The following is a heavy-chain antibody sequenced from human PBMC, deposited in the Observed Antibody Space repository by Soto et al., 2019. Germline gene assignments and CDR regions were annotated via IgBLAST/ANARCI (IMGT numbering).Heavy chain of an antibody. CDR1: GFTFSSYG. D-gene: IGHD1-26*01. J-gene: IGHJ4*02. CDR3: AKDGGSWELLRYFDY. Sequence: QVQLVESGGGVVQPGRSLRLSCAASGFTFSSYGMHWVRQAPGKGLEWVAVISYDGSNKYYADSVKGRFTISRDNSKNTLYLQMNSLRAEDTAVYYCAKDGGSWELLRYFDYWGQGTLVTVSS. V-gene: IGHV3-30*18. CDR2: ISYDGSNK.